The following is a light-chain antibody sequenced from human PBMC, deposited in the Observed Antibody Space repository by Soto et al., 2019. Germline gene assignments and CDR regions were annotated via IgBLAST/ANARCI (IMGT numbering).Light chain of an antibody. CDR2: EDD. CDR1: SFNIEYNF. Sequence: QPVLTQPPSVSAAPGQEVTIFCSGSSFNIEYNFVSWYQQLPGTAPKLLICEDDMRPSGIPDRFSASKSGSSATLGITGLQTGDEADYFCGTWDSSLNSVVFGGGTKLTVL. J-gene: IGLJ2*01. V-gene: IGLV1-51*02. CDR3: GTWDSSLNSVV.